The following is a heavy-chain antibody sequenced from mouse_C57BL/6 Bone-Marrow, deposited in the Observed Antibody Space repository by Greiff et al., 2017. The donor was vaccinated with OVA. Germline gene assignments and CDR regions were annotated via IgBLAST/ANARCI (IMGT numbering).Heavy chain of an antibody. J-gene: IGHJ2*01. V-gene: IGHV1-4*01. D-gene: IGHD1-1*01. Sequence: VKLMESGAELARPGASVKMSCKASGYTFTSYTMHWVKQRPGQGLEWIGYINPSSGYTKYNQKFKDKATLTADKSSSTAYMQLSSLTSEDSAVYYCANSPTTVVRFDYWGQGTTLTVSS. CDR3: ANSPTTVVRFDY. CDR1: GYTFTSYT. CDR2: INPSSGYT.